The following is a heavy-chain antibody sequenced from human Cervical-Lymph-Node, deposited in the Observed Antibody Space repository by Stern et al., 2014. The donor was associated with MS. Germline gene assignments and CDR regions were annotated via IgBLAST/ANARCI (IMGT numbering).Heavy chain of an antibody. CDR1: GFTFTSPG. Sequence: VQLVESGTEVMKPGASVKVSCKTSGFTFTSPGIRWVRQVPGQGLEWMGWITTHNGNTAYAQKVQDRVTLTTDTSTNIAYMELRSLRSDDTAVYYCARSSSWYFDYWGQGTLVAVSS. CDR3: ARSSSWYFDY. D-gene: IGHD6-13*01. V-gene: IGHV1-18*01. CDR2: ITTHNGNT. J-gene: IGHJ4*02.